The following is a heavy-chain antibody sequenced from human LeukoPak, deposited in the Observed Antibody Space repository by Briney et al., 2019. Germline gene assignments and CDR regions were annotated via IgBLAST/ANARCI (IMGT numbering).Heavy chain of an antibody. D-gene: IGHD5-18*01. CDR3: ASRISSGGYSYGYAGDY. CDR1: GYTFRRNG. V-gene: IGHV3-33*03. Sequence: PGGSLRLSCAASGYTFRRNGMHWVRQAPGKGLEWVAVIWYDGSKTYYGDSVRGRFTISRDNSKNTLYLQMNSLRAEDTAVYYCASRISSGGYSYGYAGDYWGQGTLVTVSS. CDR2: IWYDGSKT. J-gene: IGHJ4*02.